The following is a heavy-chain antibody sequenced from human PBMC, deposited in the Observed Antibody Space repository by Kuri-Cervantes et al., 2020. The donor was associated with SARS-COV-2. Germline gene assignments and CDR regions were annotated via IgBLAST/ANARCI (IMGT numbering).Heavy chain of an antibody. CDR3: ARDGSITIFGVVRWYAFDI. CDR2: IRYDGINE. CDR1: GFTFSSYW. J-gene: IGHJ3*02. D-gene: IGHD3-3*01. V-gene: IGHV3-30*02. Sequence: GGSLRLSCAASGFTFSSYWMSWVRQAPGKGLEWLTFIRYDGINEYYADSVKGRFTISRDNAKNSLYLQMNSLRAEDTAVYYCARDGSITIFGVVRWYAFDIWGQGTMVTVSS.